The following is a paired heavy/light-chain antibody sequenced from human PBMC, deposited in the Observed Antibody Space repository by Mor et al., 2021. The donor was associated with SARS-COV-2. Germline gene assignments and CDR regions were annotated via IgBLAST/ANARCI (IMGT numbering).Light chain of an antibody. J-gene: IGLJ3*02. V-gene: IGLV2-14*01. CDR1: SSDVGGYNY. CDR2: EVS. CDR3: SSYTSSSPWV. Sequence: QSALTQPASVSGSPGQSITISCTGTSSDVGGYNYVSWYQQHPGKAPKLMIYEVSNRPSGVSNRFSGSKSGNTASLTISGLQAEDEADYYCSSYTSSSPWVFGGGTKLTVL.
Heavy chain of an antibody. CDR2: ISSSSSYT. Sequence: QVQLVESGGGLVKPGGSLRLSCAASGFTFSDYYMSWIRQAPGKGLEWVSYISSSSSYTNYADSVKGRFTISRDNAKNSLYLQMNSLRAEDTAVYYCARVHTYLHYDFWSGYRPGAFDIWGQGTMVTVSS. CDR1: GFTFSDYY. J-gene: IGHJ3*02. D-gene: IGHD3-3*01. CDR3: ARVHTYLHYDFWSGYRPGAFDI. V-gene: IGHV3-11*06.